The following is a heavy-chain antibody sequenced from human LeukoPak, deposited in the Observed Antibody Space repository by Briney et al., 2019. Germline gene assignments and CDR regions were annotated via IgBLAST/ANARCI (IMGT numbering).Heavy chain of an antibody. D-gene: IGHD3-9*01. Sequence: SESLSLTCAVSGGSISISRYYWGWIRQPPGKGLEWIGSIYYSGSTYYNPSLKSRVTISVDTSKNQFSLKLSSVTAADTAVYYCARAVQYYDILTGYRGEGAFDIWGQGTMVTVSS. CDR1: GGSISISRYY. CDR2: IYYSGST. J-gene: IGHJ3*02. V-gene: IGHV4-39*07. CDR3: ARAVQYYDILTGYRGEGAFDI.